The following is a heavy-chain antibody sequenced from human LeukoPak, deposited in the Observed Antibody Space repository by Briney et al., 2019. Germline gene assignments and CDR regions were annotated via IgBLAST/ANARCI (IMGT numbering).Heavy chain of an antibody. J-gene: IGHJ4*02. V-gene: IGHV3-7*01. CDR1: GFTLSTYW. Sequence: YPGGSLRLSCEASGFTLSTYWMNWVRQVPGKGLDWVANINPDGSGKRYVDSVKGRFTIARDNADNSLSLQMNSLRAEYTAVYYYASWGAGGNSSGQGTLVTVFS. CDR3: ASWGAGGNS. D-gene: IGHD3-16*01. CDR2: INPDGSGK.